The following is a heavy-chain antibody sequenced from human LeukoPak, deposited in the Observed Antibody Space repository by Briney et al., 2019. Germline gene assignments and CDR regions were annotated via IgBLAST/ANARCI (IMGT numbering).Heavy chain of an antibody. V-gene: IGHV4-34*01. CDR1: GGSFSGYY. Sequence: SETLSLTCAVYGGSFSGYYWSWIRQPPGKGLEWIGEINHSGSTNYNPSLKSRVTISVDTSKNQFSLKLSSVTAADTAVYYCAKDRRWELLQDYWGQGTLVTVSS. D-gene: IGHD1-26*01. CDR3: AKDRRWELLQDY. J-gene: IGHJ4*02. CDR2: INHSGST.